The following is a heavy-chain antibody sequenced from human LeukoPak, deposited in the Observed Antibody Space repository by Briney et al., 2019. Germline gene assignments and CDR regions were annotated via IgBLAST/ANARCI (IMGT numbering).Heavy chain of an antibody. Sequence: SETLSLTCTVSGGSIGSSSYYWGWIRQPPGKGLEWIGSIYYSGSTYYNPSLKSRVTISVDTSKNQFSLKLSSVTAADTAVYYCARHKDYGDLQTSFDYWGQGTLVTVSS. V-gene: IGHV4-39*01. CDR1: GGSIGSSSYY. CDR2: IYYSGST. CDR3: ARHKDYGDLQTSFDY. D-gene: IGHD4-17*01. J-gene: IGHJ4*02.